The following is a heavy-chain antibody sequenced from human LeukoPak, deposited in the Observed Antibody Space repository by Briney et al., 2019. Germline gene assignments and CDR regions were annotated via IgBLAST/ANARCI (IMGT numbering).Heavy chain of an antibody. D-gene: IGHD6-19*01. V-gene: IGHV3-23*01. CDR1: GFTFDDYA. CDR3: ARDFGSSGKRGFDY. J-gene: IGHJ4*02. CDR2: ISGSGGST. Sequence: GGPLRLSCAASGFTFDDYAMHWVRQAPGKGLEWVSGISGSGGSTYYADSVKGRFTISRDNSKNTLYLQMNSLRAEDTAVYYCARDFGSSGKRGFDYWGQGTLVTVSS.